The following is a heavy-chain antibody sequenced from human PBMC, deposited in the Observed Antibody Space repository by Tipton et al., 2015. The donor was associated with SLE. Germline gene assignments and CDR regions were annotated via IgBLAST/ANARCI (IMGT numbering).Heavy chain of an antibody. CDR2: IYYSGST. CDR1: GGPISSGGYY. CDR3: ARGNTIFGVGY. J-gene: IGHJ4*02. D-gene: IGHD3-3*01. Sequence: TLSLTCTVSGGPISSGGYYWSWIRQHPGKGLEWIGYIYYSGSTYYNPSLKSRVTISVDTSKNQFSLKLSSVTAADTAVYYCARGNTIFGVGYWGQGTLVTVSS. V-gene: IGHV4-31*03.